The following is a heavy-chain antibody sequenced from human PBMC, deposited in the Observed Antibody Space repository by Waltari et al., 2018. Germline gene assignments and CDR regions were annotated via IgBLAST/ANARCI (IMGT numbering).Heavy chain of an antibody. J-gene: IGHJ3*02. CDR3: ARITTVTTSAFDI. D-gene: IGHD4-17*01. CDR1: GGSFRGYY. Sequence: QVQLQQWGAGLLKPSETLSLTCAVYGGSFRGYYWSWIRQPPGKGLEWIGEIKKSGSTNYNPSPNSRVTISVDTSKNQFSLRLSSVTTADTAVYYCARITTVTTSAFDIWGQGTMVTVSS. V-gene: IGHV4-34*01. CDR2: IKKSGST.